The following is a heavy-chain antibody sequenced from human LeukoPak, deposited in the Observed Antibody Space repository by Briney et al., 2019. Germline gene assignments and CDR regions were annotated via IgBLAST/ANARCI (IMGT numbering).Heavy chain of an antibody. CDR1: GGSISSSNW. CDR3: ASGYYYRGDY. J-gene: IGHJ4*02. CDR2: IYHSGST. V-gene: IGHV4-4*02. Sequence: SGTLSLTCAGSGGSISSSNWWCWVRQPPGKGLEWIGEIYHSGSTNYNPSLKSRVTISVDTSKNQFSLKLSSVTAADTAVYYYASGYYYRGDYWGQGTLVNVSS. D-gene: IGHD3-22*01.